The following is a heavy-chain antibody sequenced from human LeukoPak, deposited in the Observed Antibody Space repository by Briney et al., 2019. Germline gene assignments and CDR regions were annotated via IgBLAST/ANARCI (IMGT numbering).Heavy chain of an antibody. D-gene: IGHD3-10*01. CDR2: IYRSGST. J-gene: IGHJ3*02. CDR1: GGSISGYY. CDR3: ARDHYYASGSYSDAFDI. Sequence: SETLSLTCTVSGGSISGYYWSWIRQPAGQGLEWIGRIYRSGSTNFNHSLKSRVTMSVETSKNKYSLQLKSVTAADTAVYSCARDHYYASGSYSDAFDIWGQGTMVTVSS. V-gene: IGHV4-4*07.